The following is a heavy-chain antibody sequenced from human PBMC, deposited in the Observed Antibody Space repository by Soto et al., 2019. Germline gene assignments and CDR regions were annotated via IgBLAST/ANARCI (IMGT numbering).Heavy chain of an antibody. J-gene: IGHJ5*02. D-gene: IGHD6-6*01. CDR2: LNTYTGNT. CDR1: GYTFNSYG. Sequence: QVQLVQSGGEVKKPGASVRVSCKASGYTFNSYGISWVRQAPGQGLEWMGWLNTYTGNTNYAQKFQRRGSMTADTSASTACLELRSPGSDDTAVYYCARDVVYSTSSDRRFDPWGQGTLVTVSS. V-gene: IGHV1-18*01. CDR3: ARDVVYSTSSDRRFDP.